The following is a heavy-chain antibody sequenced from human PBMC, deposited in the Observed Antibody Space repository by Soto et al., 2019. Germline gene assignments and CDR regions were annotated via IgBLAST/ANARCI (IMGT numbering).Heavy chain of an antibody. CDR1: GGSFSGYY. V-gene: IGHV4-34*01. CDR3: ASHYDSRITGTTQAHKGGGYFDY. J-gene: IGHJ4*02. Sequence: QVQLQQWGAGLLKPSETLSLTCAVYGGSFSGYYWSWIRQPPGKGLEWIGEINHSGSTNYNPSLTSRVIISVDTSKNKFSLKLSSVTAADTAVYYCASHYDSRITGTTQAHKGGGYFDYWGQGTLVTVSS. CDR2: INHSGST. D-gene: IGHD1-7*01.